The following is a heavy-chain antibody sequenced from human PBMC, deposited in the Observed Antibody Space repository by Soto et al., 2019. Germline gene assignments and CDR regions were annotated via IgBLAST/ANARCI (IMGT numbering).Heavy chain of an antibody. Sequence: PGGSLRLSCAASGFTFSSAWMNWVRQAPGKGLEWVGRIKSKTDGETTDYAAPVKGRFTISRDDSKNTLYLQMNSLKTEDTAVNYCTTDRGDYDFWSGSYYYYGMDVWGQGTTVTVAS. D-gene: IGHD3-3*01. CDR2: IKSKTDGETT. CDR1: GFTFSSAW. CDR3: TTDRGDYDFWSGSYYYYGMDV. V-gene: IGHV3-15*07. J-gene: IGHJ6*02.